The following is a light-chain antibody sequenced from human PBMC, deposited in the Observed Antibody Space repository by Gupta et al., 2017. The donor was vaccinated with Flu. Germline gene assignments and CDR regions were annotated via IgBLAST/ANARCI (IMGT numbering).Light chain of an antibody. CDR3: SSYTSTSTFYV. V-gene: IGLV2-14*03. Sequence: QSALTQPASVSGSPGQSITISCTGTSSDVGRSNSVSWYQQHPGEAPKLIIFDVSSRPSGVSSRFSGSKSGNTASLTISGLQAEDETDYYCSSYTSTSTFYVFGRGTKVTVL. CDR2: DVS. J-gene: IGLJ1*01. CDR1: SSDVGRSNS.